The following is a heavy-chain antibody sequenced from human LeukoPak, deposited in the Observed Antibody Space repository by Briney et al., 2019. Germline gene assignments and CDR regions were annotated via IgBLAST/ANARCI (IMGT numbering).Heavy chain of an antibody. CDR3: ARASGSYDY. CDR1: GFTFSIYG. V-gene: IGHV3-33*01. D-gene: IGHD1-26*01. J-gene: IGHJ4*02. Sequence: PGGSLRLSCAASGFTFSIYGMHWVRQSPGKGLEWVAVIWNDGSNKYYADSVKGRFTISRDNSKNTLFLQMNSLRAEDTAVYHCARASGSYDYWGQGTLVTVSS. CDR2: IWNDGSNK.